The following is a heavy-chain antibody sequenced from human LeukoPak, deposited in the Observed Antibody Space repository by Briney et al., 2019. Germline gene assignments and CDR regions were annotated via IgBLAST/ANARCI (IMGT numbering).Heavy chain of an antibody. V-gene: IGHV3-15*01. D-gene: IGHD2-21*02. CDR2: IKSKTDGGTT. Sequence: GGSLRLSCAASGFTFSNAWMSWVRQAPGKRLEWVGRIKSKTDGGTTDYAAPVKGRFTISRDDSKNTLYLQMNSLKTEDTAVYHCTTVVVVVTATKDYWGQGTLVTVSS. CDR3: TTVVVVVTATKDY. CDR1: GFTFSNAW. J-gene: IGHJ4*02.